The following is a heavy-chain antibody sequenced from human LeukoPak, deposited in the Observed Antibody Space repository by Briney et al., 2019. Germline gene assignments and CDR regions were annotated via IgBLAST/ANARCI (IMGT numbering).Heavy chain of an antibody. CDR2: INPNSGGT. V-gene: IGHV1-2*04. J-gene: IGHJ4*02. CDR3: ARALSPFSATISYYFDY. CDR1: GYTFTGYY. D-gene: IGHD5-12*01. Sequence: ASVKVSCKASGYTFTGYYMHWVRQAPGQGLEWMGWINPNSGGTNYAQKFQGWVTMTRDTSISTAYMELSRLRSDDTAVYYCARALSPFSATISYYFDYWGQGTLVTVSS.